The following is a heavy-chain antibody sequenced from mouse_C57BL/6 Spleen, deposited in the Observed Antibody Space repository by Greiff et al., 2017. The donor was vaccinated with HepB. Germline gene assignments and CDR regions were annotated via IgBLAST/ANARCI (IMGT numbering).Heavy chain of an antibody. CDR3: ARHGYDVGMDY. V-gene: IGHV3-6*01. J-gene: IGHJ4*01. CDR1: GYSITSGYY. Sequence: ESGPGLVKPSQSLSLTCSVTGYSITSGYYWNWIRQFPGNKLEWMGYISYDGSNNYNPSLKNRISITRDTSKNQFFLKLNSVTTEDTATYYCARHGYDVGMDYWGQGTSVTVSS. D-gene: IGHD2-2*01. CDR2: ISYDGSN.